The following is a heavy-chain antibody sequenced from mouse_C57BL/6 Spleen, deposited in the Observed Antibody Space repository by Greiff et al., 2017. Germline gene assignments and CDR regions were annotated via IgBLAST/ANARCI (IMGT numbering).Heavy chain of an antibody. V-gene: IGHV1-15*01. J-gene: IGHJ3*01. CDR1: GYTFTDYE. CDR3: TFYYGSSGVWFAY. D-gene: IGHD1-1*01. Sequence: QVQLQQSGAELVRPGASVTLSCKASGYTFTDYEMHWVKQTPVHGLEWIGAIDPETGGTAYNQKFKGKAILTADKSSSTAYMELRSLTSEDSAVYYGTFYYGSSGVWFAYWGQGTLVTVSA. CDR2: IDPETGGT.